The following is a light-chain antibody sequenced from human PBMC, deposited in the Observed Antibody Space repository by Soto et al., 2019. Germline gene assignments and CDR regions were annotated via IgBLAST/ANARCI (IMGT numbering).Light chain of an antibody. CDR1: NSDLGAYDY. CDR3: SSYTASSARV. CDR2: EVF. V-gene: IGLV2-14*01. Sequence: QSALTQPASVSGSPGQSITISCTGTNSDLGAYDYVSWYQQHPGKAPRLLIYEVFNRPSGVSDRFSGSKSVNTASLTISGLQADDEADYYCSSYTASSARVFGPGTKVTVL. J-gene: IGLJ1*01.